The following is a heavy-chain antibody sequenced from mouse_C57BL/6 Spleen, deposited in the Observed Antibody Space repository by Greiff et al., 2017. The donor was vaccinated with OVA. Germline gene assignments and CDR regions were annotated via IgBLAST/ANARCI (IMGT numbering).Heavy chain of an antibody. CDR2: ISDGGSYT. D-gene: IGHD2-4*01. CDR1: GFTFSSYA. J-gene: IGHJ3*01. Sequence: EVQLVESGGGLVKPGGSLKLSCAASGFTFSSYAMSWVRQTPEKRLEWVATISDGGSYTYYPDNVKGRFTISRDNAKNNLYLQMSHLKSEDTAMYYCARDQGYDYDVGFAYWGQGTLVTVSA. CDR3: ARDQGYDYDVGFAY. V-gene: IGHV5-4*01.